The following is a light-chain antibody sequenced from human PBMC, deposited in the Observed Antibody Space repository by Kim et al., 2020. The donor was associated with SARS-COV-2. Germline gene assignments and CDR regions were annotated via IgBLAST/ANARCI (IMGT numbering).Light chain of an antibody. J-gene: IGKJ1*01. V-gene: IGKV3-15*01. CDR3: QQYSNWPRT. CDR2: GAS. Sequence: EIVMTQSPATLSVSPGERATLSCRASRSVTSNLAWYQQKPGQAPRLLIYGASTRATGIPARFSGSGSGTEFTLTISSLQSEDFAVYYCQQYSNWPRTFGQGTKVDIK. CDR1: RSVTSN.